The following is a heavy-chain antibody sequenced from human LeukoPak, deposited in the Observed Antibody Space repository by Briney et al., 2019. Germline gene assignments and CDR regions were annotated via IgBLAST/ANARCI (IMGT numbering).Heavy chain of an antibody. CDR1: GFTVSSHY. V-gene: IGHV3-53*01. CDR2: IYSGGST. Sequence: GGSLTLSCAASGFTVSSHYMRWLHQPPGKGLVWVSVIYSGGSTYYADSVKARFTIYRDDSKNTLYHQMISLSAEDTAVYYCAREYYDILTGYFNHYWGQGTLVTVSS. D-gene: IGHD3-9*01. J-gene: IGHJ4*02. CDR3: AREYYDILTGYFNHY.